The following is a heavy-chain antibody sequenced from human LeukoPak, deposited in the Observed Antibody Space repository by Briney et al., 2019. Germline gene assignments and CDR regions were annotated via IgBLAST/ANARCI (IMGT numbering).Heavy chain of an antibody. D-gene: IGHD1-26*01. J-gene: IGHJ4*02. CDR3: VGGSYPLEY. V-gene: IGHV4-30-4*01. Sequence: SETLSLTCTVSSFSIVSGDYYWTWIRQRPGKGLEWIGNVYYSGSTHYNPSLESRVTISVDTSENQLSLKLNSVTAADTAVYYCVGGSYPLEYWGQGALVTVSS. CDR1: SFSIVSGDYY. CDR2: VYYSGST.